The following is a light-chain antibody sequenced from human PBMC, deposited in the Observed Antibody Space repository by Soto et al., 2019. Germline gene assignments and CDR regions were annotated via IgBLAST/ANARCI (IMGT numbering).Light chain of an antibody. J-gene: IGLJ1*01. CDR1: SSNIGSNT. Sequence: VLTQPPSASGTPGQRVTISCSGSSSNIGSNTVNWYQQLPGTAPKLLIYSNNQRPSGVPDRFSGSKSGTSASLAISGLQSEDEADYYCTAWDDSLNGYVFGTGTKVTVL. V-gene: IGLV1-44*01. CDR2: SNN. CDR3: TAWDDSLNGYV.